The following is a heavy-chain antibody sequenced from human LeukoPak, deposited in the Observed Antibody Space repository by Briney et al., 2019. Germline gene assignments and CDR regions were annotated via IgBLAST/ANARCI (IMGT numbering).Heavy chain of an antibody. D-gene: IGHD1-1*01. Sequence: VASVKVSCKASGNTFTGYYMHWVRQAPGQGLEWVGWINPDTGVTNYAQKFQGRVTMTRDTSISTAYMELSRLRSDDTAVYYCARGNGRETYPLYYFDYWGQGTLVAVSS. CDR2: INPDTGVT. CDR1: GNTFTGYY. J-gene: IGHJ4*02. V-gene: IGHV1-2*02. CDR3: ARGNGRETYPLYYFDY.